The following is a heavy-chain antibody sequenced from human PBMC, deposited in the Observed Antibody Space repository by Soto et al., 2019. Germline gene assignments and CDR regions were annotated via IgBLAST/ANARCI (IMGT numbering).Heavy chain of an antibody. Sequence: QVQLQESGPGLVKPSETLSLTCTVSGGSISSYYWGWIRQPPGKGLEWIGYIYYSGSTNYNPSLKSRVTISVDTSKNQFSLKLSSVTAADTAVYYCARRPQWLFRPGAFDIWGQGTMVTVSS. CDR1: GGSISSYY. CDR2: IYYSGST. CDR3: ARRPQWLFRPGAFDI. J-gene: IGHJ3*02. V-gene: IGHV4-59*01. D-gene: IGHD3-22*01.